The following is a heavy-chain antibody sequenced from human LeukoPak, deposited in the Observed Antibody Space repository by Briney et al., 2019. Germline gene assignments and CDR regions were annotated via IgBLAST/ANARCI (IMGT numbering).Heavy chain of an antibody. CDR1: GGSIGSYY. J-gene: IGHJ5*02. D-gene: IGHD4-17*01. V-gene: IGHV4-59*01. CDR3: ARAQKLMTTPYWFDP. Sequence: SETLSLTCTVSGGSIGSYYWSWIRQPPGKGLEWIGYIYYSGSTNYNPSLKSRVTISVDTSKNQFSLKLSSVTAADTAVYYCARAQKLMTTPYWFDPWGQGTLVTVSS. CDR2: IYYSGST.